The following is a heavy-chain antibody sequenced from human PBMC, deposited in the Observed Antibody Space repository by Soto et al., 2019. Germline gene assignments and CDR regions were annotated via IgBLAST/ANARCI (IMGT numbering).Heavy chain of an antibody. V-gene: IGHV3-33*01. D-gene: IGHD3-22*01. CDR1: GFTFSSYG. CDR2: IWYDGSNK. Sequence: QVQLVESGGGVVQPGRSLRLSCAASGFTFSSYGMHWVRQAPGKGLEWVAVIWYDGSNKYYADSVKGRFTISRDNSKNTLYLQMNSLRAEDTAVYYCARPGNAADSSGYLWYFDLWGRGTLVTVSS. CDR3: ARPGNAADSSGYLWYFDL. J-gene: IGHJ2*01.